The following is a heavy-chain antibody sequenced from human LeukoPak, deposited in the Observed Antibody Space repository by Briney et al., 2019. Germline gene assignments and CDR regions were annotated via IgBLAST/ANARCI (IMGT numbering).Heavy chain of an antibody. CDR3: AKDFSSGATILVDY. J-gene: IGHJ4*02. Sequence: HAGGSLRLSCAASGFTFSSYAMNWVRQAPGKGLEWVSGSGSGGSTYYADSMNGRFTISRDNSKNTMYLQMNSLRAEDTAIYYCAKDFSSGATILVDYWGQGTLATVSS. D-gene: IGHD5-24*01. CDR2: SGSGGST. CDR1: GFTFSSYA. V-gene: IGHV3-23*01.